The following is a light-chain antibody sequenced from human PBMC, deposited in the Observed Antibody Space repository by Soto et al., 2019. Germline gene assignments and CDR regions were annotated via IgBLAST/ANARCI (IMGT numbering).Light chain of an antibody. Sequence: QSVLTQPVSVSGSPGQSITISCTGTSSDVGSYNLVSWYQQYPGKAPKFIIYEVSKRPSGVSNRFSGSKSGNTASLTISGLQAEDEADYYCCSYAGSTTHVVFGGGTQLTVL. CDR2: EVS. J-gene: IGLJ2*01. CDR3: CSYAGSTTHVV. CDR1: SSDVGSYNL. V-gene: IGLV2-23*02.